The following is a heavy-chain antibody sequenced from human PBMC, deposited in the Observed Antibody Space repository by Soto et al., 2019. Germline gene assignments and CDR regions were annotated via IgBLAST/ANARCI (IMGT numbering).Heavy chain of an antibody. V-gene: IGHV3-74*01. CDR3: ARNWNGVDY. CDR2: IKTDGSTT. CDR1: GFTFSNHW. Sequence: EVQLVESGGGLVQPGASLRLSCEASGFTFSNHWMHWGGEAPGKGPVWVARIKTDGSTTNYADYVKGRFTVCRDNAKNTLFLQMNSLRVEDTAVYYCARNWNGVDYWGQGTLVTVSS. D-gene: IGHD1-1*01. J-gene: IGHJ4*02.